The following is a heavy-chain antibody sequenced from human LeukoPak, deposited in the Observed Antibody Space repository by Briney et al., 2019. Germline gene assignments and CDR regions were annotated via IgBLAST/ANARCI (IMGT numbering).Heavy chain of an antibody. CDR1: GFSLSTSGVG. V-gene: IGHV2-5*01. D-gene: IGHD3-9*01. CDR2: IYWNDDK. J-gene: IGHJ3*02. CDR3: ARGLYYYDILTGYDAFDI. Sequence: SGPTLVNPTQTLTLTCSFSGFSLSTSGVGLGWIRQPPGKALEWLALIYWNDDKRYSPSLKSRLTITKDTSKNQVVLTMTNMDPVDTATYYCARGLYYYDILTGYDAFDIWGQGTMVTVSS.